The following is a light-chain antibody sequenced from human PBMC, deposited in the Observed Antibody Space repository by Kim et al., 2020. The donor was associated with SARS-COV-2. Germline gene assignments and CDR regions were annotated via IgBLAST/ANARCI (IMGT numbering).Light chain of an antibody. Sequence: QSALTQPASVSGSPGQSITISCTGTSSDVGGRNSVSWYQQHPGKAPKLIIFDVTKRPSGVSHRFSGSKSGNTASLLISGIQAEDEADYYCGSYTGTNAFVAFGGGTQLTVL. CDR1: SSDVGGRNS. CDR2: DVT. J-gene: IGLJ3*02. CDR3: GSYTGTNAFVA. V-gene: IGLV2-14*03.